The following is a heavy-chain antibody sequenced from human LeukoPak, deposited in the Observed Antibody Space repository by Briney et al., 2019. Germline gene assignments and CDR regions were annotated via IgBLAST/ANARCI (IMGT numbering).Heavy chain of an antibody. Sequence: GSLRLSCVTPEFNPTNFWMTWVRRTPGRGLELVANIKHHGTEKFYVDSVKGQFTISRDNAKNSLYLQMNSLRAEDTAVYYCATFVGIVSGTYTVPGGLLVWGKGATVTVSS. CDR2: IKHHGTEK. CDR1: EFNPTNFW. J-gene: IGHJ6*04. CDR3: ATFVGIVSGTYTVPGGLLV. D-gene: IGHD2-2*03. V-gene: IGHV3-7*01.